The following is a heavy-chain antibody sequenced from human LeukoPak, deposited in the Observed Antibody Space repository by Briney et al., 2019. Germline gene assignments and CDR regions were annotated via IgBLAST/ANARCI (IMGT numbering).Heavy chain of an antibody. CDR1: GFTFSNYI. J-gene: IGHJ4*02. V-gene: IGHV3-21*01. D-gene: IGHD3-10*01. Sequence: GGSLRLSCAASGFTFSNYILNWVRQAPGEGLEWVSSSSTSSTYMYCADSVKGRITISRDNAKSSLYLQMNSLRAEDTAVYYCARAMSFYYGSAFDYWGQGTLVTVSS. CDR2: SSTSSTYM. CDR3: ARAMSFYYGSAFDY.